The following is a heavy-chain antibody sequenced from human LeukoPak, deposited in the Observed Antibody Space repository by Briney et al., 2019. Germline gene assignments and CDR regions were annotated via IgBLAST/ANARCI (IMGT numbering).Heavy chain of an antibody. Sequence: GESLKISCKGSGYSFTSYGISWVRQAPGQGLEWMGWISAYNGNTNYAQKLQGRVTMTTDTSTSTAYMELRSLRSDDTAVYYCARGNMVTGGHWGQGTLVTVSS. CDR3: ARGNMVTGGH. V-gene: IGHV1-18*01. D-gene: IGHD5-18*01. CDR1: GYSFTSYG. CDR2: ISAYNGNT. J-gene: IGHJ4*02.